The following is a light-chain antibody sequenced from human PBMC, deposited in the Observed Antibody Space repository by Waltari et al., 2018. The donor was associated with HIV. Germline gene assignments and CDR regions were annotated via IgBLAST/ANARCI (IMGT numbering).Light chain of an antibody. J-gene: IGLJ2*01. CDR2: ANN. CDR3: QSYDSGLSGSV. Sequence: QSVLTQPPSVSGAPGQRVTIPCTGSSPDIGAGYDVHWYQQLPGTAPKLLIYANNNRASGVPDRFSGSKFGPSASLAITGLQAEDEANYYCQSYDSGLSGSVFGGGTKLTVL. V-gene: IGLV1-40*01. CDR1: SPDIGAGYD.